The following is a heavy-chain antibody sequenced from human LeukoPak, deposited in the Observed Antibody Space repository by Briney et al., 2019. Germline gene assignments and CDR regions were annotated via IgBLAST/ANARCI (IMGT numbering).Heavy chain of an antibody. D-gene: IGHD3/OR15-3a*01. CDR2: ISSSSYI. CDR3: AKVGIFGLVTYYFDY. Sequence: GGSLRLSCAASGFTFSSYSMNWVRQAPGKGLEWVSSISSSSYIYYADSVKGRFTISRDNAKNSLYLQMNSLKAEDTAFYYCAKVGIFGLVTYYFDYWGQGTLVTVSS. CDR1: GFTFSSYS. V-gene: IGHV3-21*04. J-gene: IGHJ4*02.